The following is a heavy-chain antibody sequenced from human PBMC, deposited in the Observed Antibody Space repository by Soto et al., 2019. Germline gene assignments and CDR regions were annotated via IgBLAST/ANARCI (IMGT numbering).Heavy chain of an antibody. J-gene: IGHJ5*02. D-gene: IGHD3-3*01. CDR1: GGSVSSGSHY. CDR2: IYYSRST. V-gene: IGHV4-61*03. CDR3: ARDTSYDFWSGYVGLDP. Sequence: SETLSLTCTVSGGSVSSGSHYWSWIRQPPGKGLAWIGNIYYSRSTKYNPSLKSRVTISVDRSRNHFSLNLRSVTTADTALYHCARDTSYDFWSGYVGLDPWGQGTLVTVSS.